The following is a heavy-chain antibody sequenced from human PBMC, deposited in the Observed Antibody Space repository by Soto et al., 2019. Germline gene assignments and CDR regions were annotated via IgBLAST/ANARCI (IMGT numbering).Heavy chain of an antibody. Sequence: QLQLQESGPGLVKPSETLSLTCTVSGGSISSSSYYWGWIRQPPGKGLEWIGSIYYSGSTYYNPSLKGRATISVETSKHQYSLKLSSVTAADTAVYYCAGLVAGPGNWFDPWGQGTLVPGSS. J-gene: IGHJ5*02. V-gene: IGHV4-39*01. CDR2: IYYSGST. CDR1: GGSISSSSYY. CDR3: AGLVAGPGNWFDP. D-gene: IGHD6-19*01.